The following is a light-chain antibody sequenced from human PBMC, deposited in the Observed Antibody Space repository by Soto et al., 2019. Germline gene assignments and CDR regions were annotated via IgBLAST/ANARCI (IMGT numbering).Light chain of an antibody. J-gene: IGKJ5*01. Sequence: DIQMTQAPSTLSASVGDRVTITCRASQSISSWLAWYHQKPGKAPKLLIYDASSLERGVPSRFSGSGSGTEFTLTISSLQPEDFATYYCQQSYSTPITFGQGTRLENK. CDR3: QQSYSTPIT. V-gene: IGKV1-5*01. CDR1: QSISSW. CDR2: DAS.